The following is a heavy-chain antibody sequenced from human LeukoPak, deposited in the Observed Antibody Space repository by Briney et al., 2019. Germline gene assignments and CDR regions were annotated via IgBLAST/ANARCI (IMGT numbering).Heavy chain of an antibody. Sequence: PGGSLRLSCAASGFTFSDYWMYWVRQAPGKGLMWVSRISSDGSSTTYADSVKGRFTISRDNAKNTLYLQMSSLRAGDTAVYDCARDFGSGFCSGTSCYGYSSLAYWGQGTLVTVSS. V-gene: IGHV3-74*01. J-gene: IGHJ4*02. D-gene: IGHD2-2*01. CDR1: GFTFSDYW. CDR3: ARDFGSGFCSGTSCYGYSSLAY. CDR2: ISSDGSST.